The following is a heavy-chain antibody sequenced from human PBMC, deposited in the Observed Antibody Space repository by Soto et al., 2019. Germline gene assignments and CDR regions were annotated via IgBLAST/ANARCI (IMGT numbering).Heavy chain of an antibody. D-gene: IGHD2-15*01. CDR3: ARHTPAISISDH. CDR2: IYYSGST. CDR1: GGATGSNSYY. Sequence: SETLSLTCAVSGGATGSNSYYWGWIRQPPGKGLEWIGSIYYSGSTYYNPSLKSRVTISVDTSKNQFSLKLSSVTAADTAVYYCARHTPAISISDHWGQGTLVTVSS. V-gene: IGHV4-39*01. J-gene: IGHJ4*02.